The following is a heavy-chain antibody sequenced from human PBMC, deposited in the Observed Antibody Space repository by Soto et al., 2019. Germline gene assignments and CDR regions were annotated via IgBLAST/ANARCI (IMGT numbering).Heavy chain of an antibody. CDR3: ARSRSFYYYDSSGYIH. CDR1: GGSISSGGYY. J-gene: IGHJ4*02. D-gene: IGHD3-22*01. V-gene: IGHV4-31*03. Sequence: SETLSLTCTVSGGSISSGGYYWSWLRQHPGKGLEWIGYIYYSGSTYYNPSLKSRVTISVDTSKNQFSLKLSSVTAADTAVYYCARSRSFYYYDSSGYIHWGQGTLVTVSS. CDR2: IYYSGST.